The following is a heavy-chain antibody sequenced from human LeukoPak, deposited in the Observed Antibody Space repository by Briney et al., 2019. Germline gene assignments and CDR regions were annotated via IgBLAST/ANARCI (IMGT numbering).Heavy chain of an antibody. V-gene: IGHV4-39*07. CDR2: IYYSGSA. Sequence: AATLSLTCTVSGTSINSANYYWGWIRQPPGKGLEWIGSIYYSGSAYYSSSLKSRVTILVDTSKNQFSLKLSSVTAEDTAVYYCARDSVGGTGHGDFDIWGQGTMATVSS. CDR3: ARDSVGGTGHGDFDI. D-gene: IGHD1-26*01. CDR1: GTSINSANYY. J-gene: IGHJ3*02.